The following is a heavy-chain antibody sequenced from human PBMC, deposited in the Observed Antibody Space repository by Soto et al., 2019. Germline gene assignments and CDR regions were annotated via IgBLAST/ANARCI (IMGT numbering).Heavy chain of an antibody. J-gene: IGHJ4*02. CDR1: GFTFSTHS. V-gene: IGHV3-21*06. CDR3: ATSVVMPGTHYLDS. D-gene: IGHD6-13*01. CDR2: ISTSSTYI. Sequence: EVRLVESGGGLVKPGGSLRLSCAASGFTFSTHSMYWVRQAPGKGLEWVSSISTSSTYIDYSDSVKGRFTISRDNAKNSLVLQMSSLRAEDTAVYFFATSVVMPGTHYLDSWGQGALVTVSS.